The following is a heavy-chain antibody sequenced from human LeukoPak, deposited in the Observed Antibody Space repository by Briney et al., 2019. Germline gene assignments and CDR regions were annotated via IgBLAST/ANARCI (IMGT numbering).Heavy chain of an antibody. Sequence: ASVKVSCKASGYTFTGYYMHWVRQAPGQGLEWMGWINPNSGGTNYAQKFQGRVTMTRDTSISTAYMELSRLRSDDTAVYYCARDLSACSSTSCYLGGSDYGGQGTLVTVSS. CDR2: INPNSGGT. J-gene: IGHJ4*02. V-gene: IGHV1-2*02. D-gene: IGHD2-2*01. CDR1: GYTFTGYY. CDR3: ARDLSACSSTSCYLGGSDY.